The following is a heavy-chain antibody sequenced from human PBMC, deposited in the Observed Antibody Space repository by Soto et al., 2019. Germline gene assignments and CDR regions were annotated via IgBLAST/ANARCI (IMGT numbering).Heavy chain of an antibody. CDR1: GVNFKKFA. Sequence: GGALRLSCVASGVNFKKFAMAWVRQAPGEGLEWVSGISCCGGSTSNADSVKGRFSTARDDSKNTLSLQMNGLRVEDTAQYFCAKADGEQWLIPHLDNWGQGTRVTVS. D-gene: IGHD6-19*01. CDR3: AKADGEQWLIPHLDN. CDR2: ISCCGGST. V-gene: IGHV3-23*01. J-gene: IGHJ4*02.